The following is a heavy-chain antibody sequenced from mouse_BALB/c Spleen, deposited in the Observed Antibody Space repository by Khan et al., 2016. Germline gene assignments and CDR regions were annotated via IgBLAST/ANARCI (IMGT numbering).Heavy chain of an antibody. CDR1: GYSITSDYA. V-gene: IGHV3-2*02. J-gene: IGHJ4*01. Sequence: EVQLQESGPGLVKPSQSLSLTCTVTGYSITSDYAWNWLRQFPGNRLEWMGYISYSGSTSYNPSLKSRISITRDTSKNQFFLQLNSVTSEDTATYYCARSDDGDKDAMDYWGQGTSVTVSS. CDR2: ISYSGST. CDR3: ARSDDGDKDAMDY. D-gene: IGHD1-1*01.